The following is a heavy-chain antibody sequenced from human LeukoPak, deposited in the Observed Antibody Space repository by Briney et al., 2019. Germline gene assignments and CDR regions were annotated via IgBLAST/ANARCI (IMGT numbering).Heavy chain of an antibody. V-gene: IGHV3-30-3*02. CDR3: AKRGYSLYDSSGYSNFDY. D-gene: IGHD3-22*01. J-gene: IGHJ4*02. Sequence: PGRSLRLSCAASGFTFNDYAMYWVRQAPGKGLEWVTLISYDGYDKSYADSVKGRFTISRDNSKNTLYLQMNSLRAEDTAVYYCAKRGYSLYDSSGYSNFDYWGQGTLVTVSS. CDR1: GFTFNDYA. CDR2: ISYDGYDK.